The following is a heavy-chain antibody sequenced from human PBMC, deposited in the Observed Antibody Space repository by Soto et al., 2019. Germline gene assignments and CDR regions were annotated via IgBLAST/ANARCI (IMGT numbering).Heavy chain of an antibody. CDR3: ARDPGDIVVVPAAFFDY. J-gene: IGHJ4*02. Sequence: VVNTGGSLRLSCAASGFTFSSYAMHWVRQAPGKGLEWVAVISYDGSNKYYADSVKGRFTISRDNSKNTLYLQMNSLRAEDTAVYYCARDPGDIVVVPAAFFDYWGQGTLVTVSS. V-gene: IGHV3-30-3*01. CDR1: GFTFSSYA. CDR2: ISYDGSNK. D-gene: IGHD2-2*01.